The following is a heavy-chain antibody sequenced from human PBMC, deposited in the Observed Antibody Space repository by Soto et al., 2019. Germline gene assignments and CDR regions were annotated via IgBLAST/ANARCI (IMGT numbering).Heavy chain of an antibody. CDR3: ARDGDTLIDY. Sequence: GASVKVSCKDSGDTITSSGMRWVRQAPGQGLEWMGWISAYNGNTNYAQKLQGRVTMTTDTSTSTAYMELRSLRSDDTAVYYCARDGDTLIDYWGQGTLVTVSS. V-gene: IGHV1-18*01. J-gene: IGHJ4*02. D-gene: IGHD3-3*01. CDR1: GDTITSSG. CDR2: ISAYNGNT.